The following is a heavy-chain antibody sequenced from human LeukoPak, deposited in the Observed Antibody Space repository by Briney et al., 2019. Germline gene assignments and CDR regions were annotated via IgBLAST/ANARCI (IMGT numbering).Heavy chain of an antibody. V-gene: IGHV3-30*18. D-gene: IGHD3-10*01. Sequence: GGSLRLSCSASGLTFSSYAMHWVRQAPGKGLEWVSVISYDGSNKDYADSVKGRFTISRDNSRNTLSLQMNSLRPEDTAVYYCAKDLLYYGPGTYYNAAEYFQFWGQGTQVTVSS. CDR2: ISYDGSNK. CDR1: GLTFSSYA. CDR3: AKDLLYYGPGTYYNAAEYFQF. J-gene: IGHJ1*01.